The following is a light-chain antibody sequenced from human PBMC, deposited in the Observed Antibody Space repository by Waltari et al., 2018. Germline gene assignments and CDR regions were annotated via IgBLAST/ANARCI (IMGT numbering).Light chain of an antibody. J-gene: IGKJ3*01. Sequence: EIVLTQSPGTLPLSPGEIATLSCRASQSVWSSYLAWYQQKPGQAPRLLIYGASNRATGIPDRFSGSGSGTDFTLTISRLEPEDFAVYYCQQYGSSPFTFGPGTKVDIK. CDR1: QSVWSSY. CDR2: GAS. CDR3: QQYGSSPFT. V-gene: IGKV3-20*01.